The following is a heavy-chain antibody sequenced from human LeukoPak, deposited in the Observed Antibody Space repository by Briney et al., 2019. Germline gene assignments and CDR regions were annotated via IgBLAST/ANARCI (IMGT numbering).Heavy chain of an antibody. CDR2: ISSSGSTI. J-gene: IGHJ4*02. V-gene: IGHV3-48*03. Sequence: GGSLRLSCAASGFTFSSYEMNWVRQAPGKGLEWVSYISSSGSTIYYADSVKGRFTISRDNAKNSLYLQMNSLRAEDTAVYHCARDFRDVWGSYRFDYWGQGTLVTVSS. CDR3: ARDFRDVWGSYRFDY. D-gene: IGHD3-16*02. CDR1: GFTFSSYE.